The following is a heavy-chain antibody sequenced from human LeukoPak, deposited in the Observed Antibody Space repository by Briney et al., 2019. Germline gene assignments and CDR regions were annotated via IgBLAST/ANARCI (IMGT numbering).Heavy chain of an antibody. J-gene: IGHJ4*02. CDR2: INQDGGEI. Sequence: GGSLRLSCAASGFTFSNYWMSWVRQAPGKGLEWVASINQDGGEIHYVDSVKGRFTVSRDNAKNSLYLQMNSLRTEDTAFYYCAKDGGHTSVLYYFECWGQGTLVTVSS. V-gene: IGHV3-7*03. D-gene: IGHD6-19*01. CDR3: AKDGGHTSVLYYFEC. CDR1: GFTFSNYW.